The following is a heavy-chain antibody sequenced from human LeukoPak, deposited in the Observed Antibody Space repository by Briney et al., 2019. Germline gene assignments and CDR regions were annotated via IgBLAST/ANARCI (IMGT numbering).Heavy chain of an antibody. CDR2: IYYSGST. Sequence: PSETLSLTCAVSGGSISSGGYSWNWIRQPPGKGLEWIGYIYYSGSTNYNPSLKSRVTISVDTSKNQFSLKLSSVTAADTAVYYCARVRAYDFDYWGQGTLVTVSS. CDR3: ARVRAYDFDY. D-gene: IGHD4-17*01. V-gene: IGHV4-61*08. J-gene: IGHJ4*02. CDR1: GGSISSGGYS.